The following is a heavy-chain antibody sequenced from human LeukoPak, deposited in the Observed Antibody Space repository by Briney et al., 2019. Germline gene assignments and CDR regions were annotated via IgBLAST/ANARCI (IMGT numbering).Heavy chain of an antibody. CDR2: IYHSGST. CDR1: GGSISSGGYY. CDR3: ARDQGGGSSTSFNWFDP. D-gene: IGHD2-2*01. V-gene: IGHV4-30-2*01. J-gene: IGHJ5*02. Sequence: TLSLTCTVSGGSISSGGYYWSWIRQPPGKGLEWIGYIYHSGSTYYNPSLKSRVTISVDRSKNQFSLKLSSVTAADTAVYYCARDQGGGSSTSFNWFDPWGQGTLVTVSS.